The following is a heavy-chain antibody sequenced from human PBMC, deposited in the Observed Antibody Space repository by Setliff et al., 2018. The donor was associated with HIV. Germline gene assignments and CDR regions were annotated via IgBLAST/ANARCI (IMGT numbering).Heavy chain of an antibody. CDR3: ARETYYYDNPQYYYYYMDV. Sequence: SETLSLTCTVSGGSISSSSHYWGWIRQSPGKGLEWIGSIYYSGSTYYNPSLKSRVTISVDTSKNQFSLKLRSVTAADTAVYYCARETYYYDNPQYYYYYMDVWGKGTTVTVSS. D-gene: IGHD3-22*01. CDR2: IYYSGST. J-gene: IGHJ6*03. V-gene: IGHV4-39*07. CDR1: GGSISSSSHY.